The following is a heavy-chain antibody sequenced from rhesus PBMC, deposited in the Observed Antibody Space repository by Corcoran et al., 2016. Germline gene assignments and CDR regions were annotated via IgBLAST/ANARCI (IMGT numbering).Heavy chain of an antibody. V-gene: IGHV2-1*01. Sequence: QVTLKESGPALVKPTQTLTLTCPFSGFSLSTRGMGVGWIRQPSRKTLEWPALIYWDDDKRYSTSLKSRLTISKDTSKNQVVLTMTNMDPVDTATYYCARVGIAAAFDYWGQGVLVTVSS. CDR2: IYWDDDK. CDR1: GFSLSTRGMG. J-gene: IGHJ4*01. CDR3: ARVGIAAAFDY. D-gene: IGHD6-31*01.